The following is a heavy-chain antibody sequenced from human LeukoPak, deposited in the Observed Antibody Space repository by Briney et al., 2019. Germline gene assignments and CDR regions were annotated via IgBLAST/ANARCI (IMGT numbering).Heavy chain of an antibody. D-gene: IGHD4-17*01. V-gene: IGHV3-21*01. CDR3: ARYPNPPATFGDYFPFDP. J-gene: IGHJ5*02. CDR2: ISSGNSYI. Sequence: NAGVSLRLSCAASGFTFSSYSMDWVRQAPGKGLEWCSSISSGNSYIYYEDSVKGRITISRDNAKNSLYLQMDSLRAEDTAVYYCARYPNPPATFGDYFPFDPWGQGTLVTVSS. CDR1: GFTFSSYS.